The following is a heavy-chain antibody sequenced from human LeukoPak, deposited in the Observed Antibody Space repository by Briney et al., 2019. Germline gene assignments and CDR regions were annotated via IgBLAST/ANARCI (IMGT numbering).Heavy chain of an antibody. J-gene: IGHJ4*02. Sequence: ASVKVSCKASGYTFTGYYMHWVRQAPGQGLEWMGWINPNSGGTNYAQKFQGRVTMTRDTSISTAYMELSRLRSEDTAVYYCARGRERYCSSTSCYPNDYWGQGTLVTVSS. D-gene: IGHD2-2*01. V-gene: IGHV1-2*02. CDR1: GYTFTGYY. CDR2: INPNSGGT. CDR3: ARGRERYCSSTSCYPNDY.